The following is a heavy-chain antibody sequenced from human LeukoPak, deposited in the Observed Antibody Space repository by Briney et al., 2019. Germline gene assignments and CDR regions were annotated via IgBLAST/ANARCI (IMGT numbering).Heavy chain of an antibody. CDR1: GYTFTGYY. D-gene: IGHD2-2*02. CDR3: ARDSGYCSSTSCYRYDY. J-gene: IGHJ4*02. CDR2: INPNSGGT. V-gene: IGHV1-2*02. Sequence: ASVKVSCKASGYTFTGYYMHWVRQAPGQGLEWMGWINPNSGGTNDAQKFQGRVTMTRDTSISTAYMELSRLRSDDTAVYYCARDSGYCSSTSCYRYDYWGQGTLGNGSS.